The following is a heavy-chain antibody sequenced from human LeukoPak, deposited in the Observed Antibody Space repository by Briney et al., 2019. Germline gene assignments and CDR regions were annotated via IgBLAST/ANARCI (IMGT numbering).Heavy chain of an antibody. CDR3: ARHMTLYGGGDQIDY. CDR2: IYPGDSDT. D-gene: IGHD4-23*01. Sequence: GESLKISCQGSGYSFTSYWIGWVRQMPGKGLEWMGTIYPGDSDTRYSPSSQGQVTISADKSIGTAYLQWRSLKASDTAMYYCARHMTLYGGGDQIDYWGQGTLVTVSS. CDR1: GYSFTSYW. J-gene: IGHJ4*02. V-gene: IGHV5-51*01.